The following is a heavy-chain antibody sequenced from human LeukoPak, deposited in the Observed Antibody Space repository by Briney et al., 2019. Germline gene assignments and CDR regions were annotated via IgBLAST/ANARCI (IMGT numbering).Heavy chain of an antibody. J-gene: IGHJ6*02. Sequence: GGSLRLSCAASGFTFSSYSMSWVRQAPGKGLEWVSAISGSGGSTNYADSVKGRFTISRDNSDNTVYLQMNSLRAEDTAIYYCAKAPAPYYYYYGMDVWGQGTAVTVSS. CDR3: AKAPAPYYYYYGMDV. CDR1: GFTFSSYS. CDR2: ISGSGGST. V-gene: IGHV3-23*01.